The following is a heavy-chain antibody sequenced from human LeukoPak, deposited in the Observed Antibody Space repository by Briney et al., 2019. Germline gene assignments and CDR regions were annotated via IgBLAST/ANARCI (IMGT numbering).Heavy chain of an antibody. CDR2: IYPGDSDT. CDR1: GYSFTTYW. Sequence: GESLKISCNGSGYSFTTYWIGWVRQMPGKGLEWMGIIYPGDSDTRYRPSFQGQATISADKSISTAYLQWSSLQASDTAMYYCVRPSGVTQDSFDIWGQGTLVTVSS. D-gene: IGHD3-10*01. CDR3: VRPSGVTQDSFDI. V-gene: IGHV5-51*01. J-gene: IGHJ3*02.